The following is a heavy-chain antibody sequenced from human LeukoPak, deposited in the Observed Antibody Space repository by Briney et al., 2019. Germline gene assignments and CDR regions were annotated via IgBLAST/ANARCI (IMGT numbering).Heavy chain of an antibody. D-gene: IGHD3-22*01. J-gene: IGHJ4*02. CDR3: ARGPYSGYYYDSSGYLDY. CDR1: GFTFSSYW. V-gene: IGHV3-74*01. Sequence: PGGSLRLSCAASGFTFSSYWMHWVRQAPGKGLVWVSRINTDGSSTSYADSVKGRFTISRDNAKNTLYLQMNSLRAEDTAVYYCARGPYSGYYYDSSGYLDYWGQGTLVTVSS. CDR2: INTDGSST.